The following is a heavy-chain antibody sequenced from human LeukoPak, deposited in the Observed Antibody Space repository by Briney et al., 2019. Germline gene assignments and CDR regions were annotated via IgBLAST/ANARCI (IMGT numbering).Heavy chain of an antibody. V-gene: IGHV3-15*01. D-gene: IGHD3-10*01. CDR2: IKSKTDGGTT. CDR3: AIDQGFGQGSYYWFDP. Sequence: PGGSLRLSCAASGFTFSNAWMSWVRQAPGKGLEWVGRIKSKTDGGTTDYAAPVKGRFTSSRDDSKNTMYLQMNSLKTEDTAVYSCAIDQGFGQGSYYWFDPWGQGTLVTVSS. J-gene: IGHJ5*02. CDR1: GFTFSNAW.